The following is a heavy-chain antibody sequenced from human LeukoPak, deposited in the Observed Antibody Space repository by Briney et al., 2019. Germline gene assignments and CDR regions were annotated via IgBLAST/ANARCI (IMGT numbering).Heavy chain of an antibody. V-gene: IGHV4-59*01. CDR1: GGSSSSYD. CDR3: ARLGSASWYFDL. Sequence: KASETLSLTCTVSGGSSSSYDWSWIRQPAGKGLEWIAYIYYSGSTSYNPSLKSRVTISLDTSKNQFSLKLNSVTAADTAVYYCARLGSASWYFDLWGRGSLVTVSS. CDR2: IYYSGST. J-gene: IGHJ2*01. D-gene: IGHD3-10*01.